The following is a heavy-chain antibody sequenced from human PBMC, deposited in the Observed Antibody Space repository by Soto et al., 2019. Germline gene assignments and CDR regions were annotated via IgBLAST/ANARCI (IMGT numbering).Heavy chain of an antibody. J-gene: IGHJ3*02. V-gene: IGHV1-58*02. CDR3: AAESLDSSGYYYDAFDI. D-gene: IGHD3-22*01. CDR2: IVVGSGNT. CDR1: GFTFTSSA. Sequence: QMQLVQSGPEVKKPGTSVKVSCKASGFTFTSSAMQWVRQARGQRLEWIGWIVVGSGNTNYAQKFQERVTITRDMSTGTAYMELSSLRSEDTAVYYCAAESLDSSGYYYDAFDIWGQGTMVTVSS.